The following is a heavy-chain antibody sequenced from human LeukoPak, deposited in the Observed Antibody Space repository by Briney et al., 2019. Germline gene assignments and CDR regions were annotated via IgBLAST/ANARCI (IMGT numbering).Heavy chain of an antibody. CDR2: ISSSSSYI. D-gene: IGHD6-19*01. CDR1: GFTFSSYS. CDR3: ARDDYSSGLYYYYGMDV. V-gene: IGHV3-21*01. J-gene: IGHJ6*02. Sequence: PGGSLRLSCAASGFTFSSYSMNWVRQAPGKGLEWVSSISSSSSYIYYADSVKGRFTISRDNAKNSLYLQMNSLRAEDTAVYYCARDDYSSGLYYYYGMDVWGQGTTVTASS.